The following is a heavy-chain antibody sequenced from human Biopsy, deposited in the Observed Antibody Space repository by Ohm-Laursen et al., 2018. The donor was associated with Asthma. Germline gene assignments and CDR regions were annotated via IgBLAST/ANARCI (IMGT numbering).Heavy chain of an antibody. V-gene: IGHV1-24*01. Sequence: ASVKVSCKISGYSLTDLSMHWVRQAPGQGLEWMGGHDHEEGGTVNARRFQGRVTMTEDTSTDKAYMELSNLSSDDTAVYYCASDFPKDYVRYNFQFWGQGTLVTVSS. CDR3: ASDFPKDYVRYNFQF. CDR1: GYSLTDLS. D-gene: IGHD4-17*01. J-gene: IGHJ4*02. CDR2: HDHEEGGT.